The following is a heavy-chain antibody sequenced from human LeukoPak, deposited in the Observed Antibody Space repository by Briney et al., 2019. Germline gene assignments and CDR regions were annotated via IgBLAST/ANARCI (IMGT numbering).Heavy chain of an antibody. CDR2: VSNGGSSSI. V-gene: IGHV3-11*01. CDR3: ARDKSNKGHDC. J-gene: IGHJ4*02. CDR1: GFTLNDYY. Sequence: GGSLRLSCAASGFTLNDYYMTWIRLAPGKGLEWVSYVSNGGSSSILYADSVKGRFTVFRDYAKNSLYLQMNSLRADDTGVYYCARDKSNKGHDCWGQGTLVTVSS.